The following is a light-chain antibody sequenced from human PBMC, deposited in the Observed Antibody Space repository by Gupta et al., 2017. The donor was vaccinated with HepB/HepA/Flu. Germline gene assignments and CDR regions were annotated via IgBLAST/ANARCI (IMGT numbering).Light chain of an antibody. V-gene: IGLV3-1*01. J-gene: IGLJ2*01. CDR2: QDG. Sequence: SYELPQPPSVSVSPGQTASITCSGDKLGDRYACWYQQQPGQSPVVVIYQDGKRPSGIPERFSGSNSGNTATLTISGTQAMDEDDYDCQAGNSTSVVFGGGTKLTVL. CDR3: QAGNSTSVV. CDR1: KLGDRY.